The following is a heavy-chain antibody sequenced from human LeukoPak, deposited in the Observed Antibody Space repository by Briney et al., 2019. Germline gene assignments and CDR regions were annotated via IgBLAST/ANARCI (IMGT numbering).Heavy chain of an antibody. J-gene: IGHJ4*02. CDR2: IGPGGGAT. D-gene: IGHD6-19*01. Sequence: GGSLRLSCAASRFSFSDYHMNWVRQAPGKGLEWVSYIGPGGGATFFADSVKGRFTISTDSAKNSLYLQMNSLTADDTAVYYCASGRDILVAGPGGYFDYWGQGTLVTVSS. V-gene: IGHV3-11*01. CDR1: RFSFSDYH. CDR3: ASGRDILVAGPGGYFDY.